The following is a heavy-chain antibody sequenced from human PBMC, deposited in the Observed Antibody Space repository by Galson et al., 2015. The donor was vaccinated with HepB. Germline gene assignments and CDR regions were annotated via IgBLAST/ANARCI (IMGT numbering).Heavy chain of an antibody. D-gene: IGHD6-19*01. CDR3: AKSGLAVAKYYFDY. V-gene: IGHV3-30*18. CDR2: ISYDGSNK. J-gene: IGHJ4*02. CDR1: GFTFSSYG. Sequence: SLRLSCAASGFTFSSYGMHWVRQAPGKGLEWVAVISYDGSNKYYADSVKGRFTISRDNSKNTLYLQMNSLRAEDTAVYYCAKSGLAVAKYYFDYWGQGTLVTVSS.